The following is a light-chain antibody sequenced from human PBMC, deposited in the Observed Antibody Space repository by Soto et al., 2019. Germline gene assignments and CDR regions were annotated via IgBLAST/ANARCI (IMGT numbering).Light chain of an antibody. CDR3: QQRSNWPLT. V-gene: IGKV3-11*01. CDR2: DAS. J-gene: IGKJ4*01. CDR1: QSVGTY. Sequence: EIVLTQSPATLSLSPGERATLSCRASQSVGTYLAWYQQKPGQAPRLLIYDASNRAAGIPARFSGSGSGTDFALTISSLEPDDSAVYYCQQRSNWPLTFGGGTKVEI.